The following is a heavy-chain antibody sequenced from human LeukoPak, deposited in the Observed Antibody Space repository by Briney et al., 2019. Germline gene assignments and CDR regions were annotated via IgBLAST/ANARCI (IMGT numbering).Heavy chain of an antibody. CDR1: GYSFTYW. V-gene: IGHV5-51*01. D-gene: IGHD5-18*01. CDR2: IYSGDSHT. CDR3: VRVDSAVVPMRVYFGMDV. Sequence: GESLKISCKGSGYSFTYWIGWVRQMPGKGLEWMGIIYSGDSHTKYSPSFQGRVTISADKSISTAYLQWSSLEASDTAMYYCVRVDSAVVPMRVYFGMDVWGQGTTVTVSS. J-gene: IGHJ6*02.